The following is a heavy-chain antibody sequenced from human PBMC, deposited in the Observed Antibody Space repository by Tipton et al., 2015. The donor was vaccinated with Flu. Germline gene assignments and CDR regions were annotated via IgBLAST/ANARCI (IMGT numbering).Heavy chain of an antibody. J-gene: IGHJ5*02. V-gene: IGHV4-38-2*01. CDR2: IHRSGTT. D-gene: IGHD4-11*01. CDR3: GRRDYSIYVSEPKNWFDP. Sequence: TLSLTCSVYGDSIGSRYFWGWIRQPPGKGLEWIGNIHRSGTTYYNPSLKSRVTISMDASKSQFTLRLSSVTAADTVLYYYGRRDYSIYVSEPKNWFDPWGKGTLVTVSS. CDR1: GDSIGSRYF.